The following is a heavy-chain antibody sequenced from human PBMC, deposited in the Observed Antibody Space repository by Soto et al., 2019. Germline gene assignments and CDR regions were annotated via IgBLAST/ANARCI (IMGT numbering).Heavy chain of an antibody. V-gene: IGHV4-59*01. CDR2: MHHTQGT. CDR1: GASISSYD. Sequence: PSETLSLTCSVSGASISSYDWTWIRQPPGGGLEWIGYMHHTQGTNDNPSLRGRVHMSIDTSMNQFSLRLTSVTAADTAVYYCARVNFVGYFDWLDPLGHGTLVTFSS. J-gene: IGHJ5*02. CDR3: ARVNFVGYFDWLDP. D-gene: IGHD3-9*01.